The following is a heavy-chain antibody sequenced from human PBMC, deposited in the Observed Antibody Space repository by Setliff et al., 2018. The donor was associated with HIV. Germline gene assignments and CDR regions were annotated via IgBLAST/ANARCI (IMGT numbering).Heavy chain of an antibody. D-gene: IGHD3-3*01. J-gene: IGHJ5*02. CDR2: IYHSGST. CDR1: GGSISSSSYY. V-gene: IGHV4-39*07. CDR3: ARGSHASFWTGYGEMYFDP. Sequence: SETLSLTCNVSGGSISSSSYYWGWIRQPPGKGLEWIGSIYHSGSTYYNPSLKSRVTISVDTSKNQFSLKLSSVTAADTAVYYCARGSHASFWTGYGEMYFDPWGQGTQVTVSS.